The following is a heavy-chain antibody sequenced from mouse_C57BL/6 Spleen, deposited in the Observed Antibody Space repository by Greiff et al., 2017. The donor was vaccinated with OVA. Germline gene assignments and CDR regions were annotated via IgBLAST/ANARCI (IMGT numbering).Heavy chain of an antibody. J-gene: IGHJ1*03. CDR2: IYPGSGNT. CDR3: ARAPPYYGSSYGCVDV. V-gene: IGHV1-84*01. Sequence: QVHVKQSGPELVKPGASVKISCKASGYTFTDYYINWVKQRPGQGLEWIGWIYPGSGNTKYNEKFKGKATLTVDTSSSTAYMQLSSLTSEDSAVYFCARAPPYYGSSYGCVDVWGTGTTVTVSS. CDR1: GYTFTDYY. D-gene: IGHD1-1*01.